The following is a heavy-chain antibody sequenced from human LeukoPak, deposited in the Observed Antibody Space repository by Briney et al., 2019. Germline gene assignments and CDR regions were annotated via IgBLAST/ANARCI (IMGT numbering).Heavy chain of an antibody. CDR3: ARAQRYCGSTSCYAPVAF. CDR2: MNPNSGNT. V-gene: IGHV1-8*01. D-gene: IGHD2-2*01. J-gene: IGHJ4*02. Sequence: ASVKVSCKASGYTFTSYDINWVRQAPGQGLEWMGWMNPNSGNTDYAQKFQGRVTMTRNTSITTAYMELSSLRSEDTAVHYCARAQRYCGSTSCYAPVAFWGQGTLVTVSA. CDR1: GYTFTSYD.